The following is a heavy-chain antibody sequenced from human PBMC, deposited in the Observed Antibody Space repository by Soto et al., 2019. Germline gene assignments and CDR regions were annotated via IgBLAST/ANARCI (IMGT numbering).Heavy chain of an antibody. CDR3: AKDRFRSGSHSPFDF. CDR1: GGSISSGGYS. CDR2: IYYSGST. V-gene: IGHV4-31*11. J-gene: IGHJ4*02. D-gene: IGHD1-26*01. Sequence: SETLSLTCAVSGGSISSGGYSWSWIRQPPGKGLEWIGYIYYSGSTYYNPSLKSRVTISVDTSKNQFSLKLSSVTAADTAVYYCAKDRFRSGSHSPFDFWGQGTLVTVSS.